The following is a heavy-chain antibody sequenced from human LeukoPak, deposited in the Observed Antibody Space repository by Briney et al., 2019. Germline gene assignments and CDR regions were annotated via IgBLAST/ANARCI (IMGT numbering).Heavy chain of an antibody. CDR3: ARRVTVTTLRYFDY. V-gene: IGHV4-34*01. J-gene: IGHJ4*02. CDR2: INHSGSI. CDR1: GGSFSGYY. D-gene: IGHD4-17*01. Sequence: PSETLSLTCAVYGGSFSGYYWSWIRQPPGKGLEWIGEINHSGSINYNPSLKSRVTISVDTSKNQFSLKLSSVTAADTAVYYCARRVTVTTLRYFDYWGQGTLVTVSS.